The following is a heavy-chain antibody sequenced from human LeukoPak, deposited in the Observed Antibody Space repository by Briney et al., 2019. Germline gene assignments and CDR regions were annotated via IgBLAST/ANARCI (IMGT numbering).Heavy chain of an antibody. CDR2: ISAYNGNT. Sequence: ASVKVSCKASGYTFTSYGISWVRQAPGQGPEWMGWISAYNGNTNYAQKLQGRVTMTTDTSTSTAYMELRSLRSDDTAVYYCARDPGIAAAGTDAFDIWGQGTMVTVSS. CDR1: GYTFTSYG. V-gene: IGHV1-18*01. CDR3: ARDPGIAAAGTDAFDI. J-gene: IGHJ3*02. D-gene: IGHD6-13*01.